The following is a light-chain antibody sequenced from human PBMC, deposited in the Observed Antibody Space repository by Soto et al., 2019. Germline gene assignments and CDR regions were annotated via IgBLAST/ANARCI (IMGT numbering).Light chain of an antibody. Sequence: EIVLKQSQGTLSLSPGERATLSCRASQTFNNYLAWYQQKTGQAPRLVIYDASNRATGIPARFSGSGSGTDVTLTISSREHEDSAVYYCQHRGNWPWLTFGGGTSVEIK. J-gene: IGKJ4*01. CDR1: QTFNNY. CDR3: QHRGNWPWLT. V-gene: IGKV3-11*01. CDR2: DAS.